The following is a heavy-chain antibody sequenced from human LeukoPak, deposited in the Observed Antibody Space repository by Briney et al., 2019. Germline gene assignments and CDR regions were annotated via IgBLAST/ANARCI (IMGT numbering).Heavy chain of an antibody. V-gene: IGHV1-69*05. CDR1: GGTFSNYA. J-gene: IGHJ3*01. Sequence: SVKVSCKASGGTFSNYAISWVRQAPGQGLEWMGGIIPIFGTTSYAQKFQDRVTISTDESTSTAYMELRSLRSDDTAVYYCAGDSLWGQGTMVTVSS. CDR3: AGDSL. CDR2: IIPIFGTT.